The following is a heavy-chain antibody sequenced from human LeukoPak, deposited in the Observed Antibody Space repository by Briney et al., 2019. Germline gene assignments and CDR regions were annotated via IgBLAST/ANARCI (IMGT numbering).Heavy chain of an antibody. J-gene: IGHJ4*02. Sequence: GESLKISCKGSGYRFTDYWIAWVRQMPGKGLEWMGIIYPGDSDSRYSPSFQGQVTFSADKSISTAYLQWSSLKASDTAMYYCARRGPDYGDYRFDYWGQGTLVTVSS. D-gene: IGHD4-17*01. CDR1: GYRFTDYW. V-gene: IGHV5-51*01. CDR3: ARRGPDYGDYRFDY. CDR2: IYPGDSDS.